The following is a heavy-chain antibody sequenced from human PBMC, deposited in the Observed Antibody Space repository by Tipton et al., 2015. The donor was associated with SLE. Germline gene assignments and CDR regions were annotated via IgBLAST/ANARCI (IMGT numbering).Heavy chain of an antibody. V-gene: IGHV4-31*03. J-gene: IGHJ4*02. Sequence: TLSLTCPVSSGSVSSGAYYWSWIRQHPGKGLEWIGYVFSSGTTYYNPSLKGRLSLSLDTSQNQLSLKLSSVTSADTAVYYCARYFYDSSGVCLFDFWGQGTLVTVSS. D-gene: IGHD3-22*01. CDR1: SGSVSSGAYY. CDR2: VFSSGTT. CDR3: ARYFYDSSGVCLFDF.